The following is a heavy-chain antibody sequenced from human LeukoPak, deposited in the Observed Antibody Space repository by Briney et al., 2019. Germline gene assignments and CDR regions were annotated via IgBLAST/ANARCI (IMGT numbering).Heavy chain of an antibody. CDR3: ARQQLVRWFDP. D-gene: IGHD6-13*01. Sequence: SETLSLTCTVSGASISSWYWSWIRQPPGKGLEWIGYIYGSGNTNYNPSLKSRVTMSIDTSKNQFSLMLTSVTAADTATYYCARQQLVRWFDPWGQGTLVTVSS. V-gene: IGHV4-59*01. J-gene: IGHJ5*02. CDR1: GASISSWY. CDR2: IYGSGNT.